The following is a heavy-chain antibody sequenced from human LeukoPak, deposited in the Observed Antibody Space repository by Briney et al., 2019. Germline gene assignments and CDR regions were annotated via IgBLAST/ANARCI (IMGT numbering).Heavy chain of an antibody. CDR1: GYTFTSFG. V-gene: IGHV1-18*01. D-gene: IGHD3/OR15-3a*01. Sequence: ASVKVSCEASGYTFTSFGISWVRQAPGQGLEWMGWVSAYNGDRKYALRFQDRVTMTTDTSTSTAYMELTSLRSDDTAVFYCVRDLGVDTSMIFFDFWGQGTLVTVSS. CDR3: VRDLGVDTSMIFFDF. J-gene: IGHJ4*02. CDR2: VSAYNGDR.